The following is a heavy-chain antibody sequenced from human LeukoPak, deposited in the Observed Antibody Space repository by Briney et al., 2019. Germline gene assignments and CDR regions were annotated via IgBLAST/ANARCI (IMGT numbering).Heavy chain of an antibody. CDR1: GFTFSSYS. CDR2: ISGSSTTI. D-gene: IGHD3-22*01. V-gene: IGHV3-48*04. Sequence: PGGSLRLSCAASGFTFSSYSMNWVRQAPGKGLEWVSYISGSSTTIYYADSVKGRFTISRDNAENSLYLQMNSLRAEDTAVYYCARDSEMGGYYSDGSGHAWFDPWGQGTLVTVSS. CDR3: ARDSEMGGYYSDGSGHAWFDP. J-gene: IGHJ5*02.